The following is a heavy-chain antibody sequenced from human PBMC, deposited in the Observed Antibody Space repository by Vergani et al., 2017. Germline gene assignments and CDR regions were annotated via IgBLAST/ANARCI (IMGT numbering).Heavy chain of an antibody. J-gene: IGHJ4*02. D-gene: IGHD6-19*01. V-gene: IGHV4-30-4*08. CDR2: IYYSGST. CDR1: GGSISSGDYY. Sequence: QVQLQESGPGLVKPSQTLSLTCTVSGGSISSGDYYWSWIRQPPGKGLEWIGYIYYSGSTYYNPSLKSRVTISVDTSKNQFSVKLSAVTAADMAVYYCAIGGGYSSTGGFDYWGQGTLVTVSS. CDR3: AIGGGYSSTGGFDY.